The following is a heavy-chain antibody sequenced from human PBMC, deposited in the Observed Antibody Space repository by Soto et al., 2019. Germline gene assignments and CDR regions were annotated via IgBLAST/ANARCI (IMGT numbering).Heavy chain of an antibody. J-gene: IGHJ4*02. Sequence: QVQLVQSGAEVKKPGASVKVSCKASGYTFTSYGISWVRQAPGQGLEWMGWISAYNGNTNYAQKLQGRVTLTTDTSTSTAYMELGSLRSDDTSVYYSARQADYDILTGYYNPRFDYWGQGTLVTVSS. CDR2: ISAYNGNT. D-gene: IGHD3-9*01. V-gene: IGHV1-18*01. CDR1: GYTFTSYG. CDR3: ARQADYDILTGYYNPRFDY.